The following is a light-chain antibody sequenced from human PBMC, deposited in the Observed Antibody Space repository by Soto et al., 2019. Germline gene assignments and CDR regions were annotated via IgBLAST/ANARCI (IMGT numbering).Light chain of an antibody. Sequence: DIQMTQSPSSVSASVGDRVTITCRASQGISSWLAWYQQKPGKAPKLLIYGASNLQSGVPSRFSGSGSGTEFTLTISSLQPDDFATYYCQHYNNYSSWTFGQGTKVDIK. J-gene: IGKJ1*01. CDR2: GAS. CDR3: QHYNNYSSWT. V-gene: IGKV1D-16*01. CDR1: QGISSW.